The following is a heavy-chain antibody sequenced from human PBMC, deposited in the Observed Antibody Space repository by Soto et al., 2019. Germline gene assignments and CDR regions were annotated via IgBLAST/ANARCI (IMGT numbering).Heavy chain of an antibody. V-gene: IGHV1-2*04. CDR2: INPNSGGT. CDR1: GYTFTGSY. J-gene: IGHJ6*02. Sequence: QVQLVQSGAEVKKPGASVKVSCKASGYTFTGSYMHWVRQAPGQGLQWMGWINPNSGGTNHAQKFQGWVTMTTDTYISPAYMELSRLRSDDTAVYYCAKSLVTDDYYYYYGMDVWGQGTTVTVSS. D-gene: IGHD2-2*01. CDR3: AKSLVTDDYYYYYGMDV.